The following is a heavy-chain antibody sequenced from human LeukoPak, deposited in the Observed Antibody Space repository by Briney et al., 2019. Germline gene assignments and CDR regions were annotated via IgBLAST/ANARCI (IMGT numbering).Heavy chain of an antibody. Sequence: PGGTLRLSCAASGFSFSSYAMSWVRQAPGKGLEWVSAISGSGGSTYYADSVKGRFTISRDNSKNTLYLQMNSLRAEDTAVYYCAKVQIVYGDYVSHFDYWGQGTLVTVSS. D-gene: IGHD4-17*01. CDR1: GFSFSSYA. J-gene: IGHJ4*02. CDR3: AKVQIVYGDYVSHFDY. CDR2: ISGSGGST. V-gene: IGHV3-23*01.